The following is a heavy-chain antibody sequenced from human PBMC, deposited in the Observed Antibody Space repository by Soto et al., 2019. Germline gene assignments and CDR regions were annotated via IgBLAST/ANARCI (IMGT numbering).Heavy chain of an antibody. CDR2: INHSGST. V-gene: IGHV4-34*01. J-gene: IGHJ6*02. D-gene: IGHD3-16*01. CDR3: ARGMGAENTFYYYFGMDV. CDR1: GGSFSAYH. Sequence: PSETLSLTCAVYGGSFSAYHWSWIRQPPGKWLEWIGEINHSGSTKYNPSLKSRVTISVDTSKNQFSLKLSSVTAADTAVYYCARGMGAENTFYYYFGMDVWGQGXTVTVYS.